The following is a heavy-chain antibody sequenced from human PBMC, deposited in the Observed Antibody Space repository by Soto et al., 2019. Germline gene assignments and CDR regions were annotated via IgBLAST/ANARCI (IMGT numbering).Heavy chain of an antibody. J-gene: IGHJ5*02. Sequence: EVQLVESGGGLVQPGGSLRLSCAASGFTFSDHQMDWVRQAPGKGLEWVGRSRNKANSYTTEYAASVKGRFTISRDDSKNSLYLQMNSLKIEDTAVYYCVRVVGAPNRFDPWGQGTLVTVSS. CDR3: VRVVGAPNRFDP. V-gene: IGHV3-72*01. CDR1: GFTFSDHQ. CDR2: SRNKANSYTT. D-gene: IGHD1-26*01.